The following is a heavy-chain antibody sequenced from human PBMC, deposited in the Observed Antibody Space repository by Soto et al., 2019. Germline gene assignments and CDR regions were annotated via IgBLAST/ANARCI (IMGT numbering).Heavy chain of an antibody. CDR3: SRDQRASSPDY. D-gene: IGHD3-10*01. V-gene: IGHV3-30-3*01. Sequence: QVQLVESGGGVVQPGRSLRVSCGASGFTFITYAMHWVRQAPGKGLEWVAVTSKDGTTKYYADSVKGRFTISRDNSKNTLYLQMNSLTGDDTGVYFCSRDQRASSPDYWGQGTLVTVSS. CDR2: TSKDGTTK. J-gene: IGHJ4*02. CDR1: GFTFITYA.